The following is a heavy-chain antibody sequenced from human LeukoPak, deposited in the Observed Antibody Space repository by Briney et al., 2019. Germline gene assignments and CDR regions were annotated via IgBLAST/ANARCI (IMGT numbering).Heavy chain of an antibody. CDR3: AKGGKWDVTPFDY. D-gene: IGHD1-26*01. CDR2: INSDGSST. V-gene: IGHV3-74*01. J-gene: IGHJ4*02. Sequence: GGSLRLSCAASGFTFSSYWMHWVRQAPGKGLVWVSRINSDGSSTCYADSVKGRFTISRDNSKNTLYLQVNSLRAEDTAVYYCAKGGKWDVTPFDYWGQGTLVTVSS. CDR1: GFTFSSYW.